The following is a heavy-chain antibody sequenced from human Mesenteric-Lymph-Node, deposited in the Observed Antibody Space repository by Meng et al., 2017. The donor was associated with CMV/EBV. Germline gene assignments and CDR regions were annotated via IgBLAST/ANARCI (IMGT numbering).Heavy chain of an antibody. CDR2: IRSKANSYAT. Sequence: GESLKISCAASGFTVSSNYMSWVRQASGKGLEWVGRIRSKANSYATAYAASVKGRFTISRDDSKNTAYLQMNSLRTEDTAVYYCTRPSNYYFDYWGQGTLVTVSS. J-gene: IGHJ4*02. D-gene: IGHD4-11*01. CDR1: GFTVSSNY. V-gene: IGHV3-73*01. CDR3: TRPSNYYFDY.